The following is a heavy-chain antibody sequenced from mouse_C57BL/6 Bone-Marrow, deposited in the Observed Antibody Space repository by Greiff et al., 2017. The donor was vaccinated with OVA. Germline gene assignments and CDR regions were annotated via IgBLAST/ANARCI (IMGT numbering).Heavy chain of an antibody. CDR1: GFTFSSYT. Sequence: EVKLVESGGGLVKPGGSLKLSCAASGFTFSSYTMSWVRQTPEKRLEWVATISGGGGNTYYPDSVKGRFTISRDHAKNTLYLQMSSLRSEDTALYYCARHKYYCTLFDYWGQGTTLTVSS. V-gene: IGHV5-9*01. J-gene: IGHJ2*01. D-gene: IGHD1-1*01. CDR2: ISGGGGNT. CDR3: ARHKYYCTLFDY.